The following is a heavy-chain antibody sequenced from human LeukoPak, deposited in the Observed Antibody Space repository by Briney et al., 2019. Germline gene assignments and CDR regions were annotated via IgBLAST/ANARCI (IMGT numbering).Heavy chain of an antibody. Sequence: SETLSLTCTVSGGSISSYYWSWIRQPPGKGLEWIGYIYYSGSTNYNPSLKGRVTISVDTSKNQFSLKLSSVTAADTAVYYCARHSAGTTKDYWGQGTLVTVSS. V-gene: IGHV4-59*08. J-gene: IGHJ4*02. D-gene: IGHD1-1*01. CDR1: GGSISSYY. CDR3: ARHSAGTTKDY. CDR2: IYYSGST.